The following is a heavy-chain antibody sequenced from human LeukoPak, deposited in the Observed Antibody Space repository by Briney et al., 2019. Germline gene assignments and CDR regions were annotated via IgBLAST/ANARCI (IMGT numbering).Heavy chain of an antibody. CDR3: ARYRAAGWFGELLPIDY. V-gene: IGHV4-38-2*01. Sequence: SETLSLTCAVSGYSISSGYYWGWIRQPPGKGLEWIGSIYHSGSTYYNPSLKSRVTISVDTSKNQFSLKLSSVTTADTAVYYCARYRAAGWFGELLPIDYWGQGILVTVSS. CDR1: GYSISSGYY. CDR2: IYHSGST. D-gene: IGHD3-10*01. J-gene: IGHJ4*02.